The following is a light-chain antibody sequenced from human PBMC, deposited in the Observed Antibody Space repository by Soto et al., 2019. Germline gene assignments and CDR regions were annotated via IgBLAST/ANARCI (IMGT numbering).Light chain of an antibody. V-gene: IGKV4-1*01. CDR1: QSVLYSSNNKNY. CDR3: KQYYSTLSIT. CDR2: WAS. J-gene: IGKJ5*01. Sequence: DIVMTQSPDSLAVSLGERATINCKSSQSVLYSSNNKNYLAWYQQKPGQPPKLLIYWASTRESGGPDRFSGSGSGTNFSLTISSLQAEDVAVYYCKQYYSTLSITFGQGTRLEIK.